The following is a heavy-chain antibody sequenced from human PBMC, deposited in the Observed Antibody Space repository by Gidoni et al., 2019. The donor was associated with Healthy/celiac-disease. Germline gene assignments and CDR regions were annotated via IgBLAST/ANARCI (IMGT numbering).Heavy chain of an antibody. J-gene: IGHJ6*03. V-gene: IGHV3-23*01. CDR2: ISGSGGST. CDR1: GFTFSSYA. CDR3: AKGGVVPAAAPLPYYYMDV. D-gene: IGHD2-2*01. Sequence: EVQLLESGGGLVQPGGSLRLSCAASGFTFSSYAMSWVRQAPGKGLEWVSAISGSGGSTYYADSVKGRFTISRDNSKNTLYLQMNSLRAEDTAVYYCAKGGVVPAAAPLPYYYMDVWGKGTTVTVSS.